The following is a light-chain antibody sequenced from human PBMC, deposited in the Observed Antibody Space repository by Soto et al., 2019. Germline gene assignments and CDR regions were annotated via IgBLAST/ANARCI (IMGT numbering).Light chain of an antibody. J-gene: IGLJ1*01. V-gene: IGLV2-14*03. CDR1: SSDVGAYKY. CDR2: GVS. Sequence: QSALTQPASVSGSPGQSITISCTGTSSDVGAYKYVSWYQQHPGKAPKLFIYGVSNRPSGVSNRFSGSKSGNTAFLTISGLQPEDEADYYCSSFTGTTTLDVFGTGTRSPS. CDR3: SSFTGTTTLDV.